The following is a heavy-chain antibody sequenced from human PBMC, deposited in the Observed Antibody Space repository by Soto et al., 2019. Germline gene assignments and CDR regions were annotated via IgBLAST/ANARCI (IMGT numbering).Heavy chain of an antibody. CDR2: GYYGGRT. CDR3: ARHGAYSTSVYYYYGMDV. J-gene: IGHJ6*02. V-gene: IGHV4-39*01. D-gene: IGHD6-13*01. Sequence: QVHLQESGPGLVKPSETLSLTCTVSGGFINNSAYYWGWIRQPPGKGLDWIASGYYGGRTYYNPSFKSRVTFSLDTSKSRFSLELSSVTAADTAVYYCARHGAYSTSVYYYYGMDVWGQGTTVTVSS. CDR1: GGFINNSAYY.